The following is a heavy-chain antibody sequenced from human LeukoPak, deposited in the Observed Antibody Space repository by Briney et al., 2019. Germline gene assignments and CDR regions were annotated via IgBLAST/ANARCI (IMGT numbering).Heavy chain of an antibody. V-gene: IGHV1-8*01. J-gene: IGHJ6*03. Sequence: ASVKVSCKASGYTFTGYDINWVRQATGQGLEWMGWMNPNSGNTGYAQKFQGRVTMTRNTSISTAYMELSSLRSEDTAVYYCARAIFGVVISLPPYYYYYYMDVWGKGTTVTVSS. CDR3: ARAIFGVVISLPPYYYYYYMDV. CDR1: GYTFTGYD. D-gene: IGHD3-3*01. CDR2: MNPNSGNT.